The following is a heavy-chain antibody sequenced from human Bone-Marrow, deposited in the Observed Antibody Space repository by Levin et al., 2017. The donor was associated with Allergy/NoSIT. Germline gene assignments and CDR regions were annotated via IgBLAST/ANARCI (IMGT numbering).Heavy chain of an antibody. CDR3: ARELFKSGYFDY. CDR1: GYTFTSYA. Sequence: PGGSLRLSCKASGYTFTSYAMHWVRQAPGQRLEWMGWINAGNGNTKYSQKFQGRVTITRDTSASTAYMELSSLRSEDTAVYYCARELFKSGYFDYWGQGTLVTVSS. V-gene: IGHV1-3*01. CDR2: INAGNGNT. J-gene: IGHJ4*02.